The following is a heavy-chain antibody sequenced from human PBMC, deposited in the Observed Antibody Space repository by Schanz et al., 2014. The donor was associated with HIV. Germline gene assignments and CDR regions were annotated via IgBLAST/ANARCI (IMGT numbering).Heavy chain of an antibody. CDR3: ARWRSGAPSN. V-gene: IGHV3-72*01. J-gene: IGHJ4*02. CDR1: GFTFSSYA. Sequence: EVQLLESGGGLVQPGGSLRLSCAASGFTFSSYAMSWVRQAPGKGLEWVGRSKNKANGYITEYTASVKGRFTISRDDSRNSLYLQMNSLKTEDTAVYFCARWRSGAPSNWGQGTLVTVSP. D-gene: IGHD3-10*01. CDR2: SKNKANGYIT.